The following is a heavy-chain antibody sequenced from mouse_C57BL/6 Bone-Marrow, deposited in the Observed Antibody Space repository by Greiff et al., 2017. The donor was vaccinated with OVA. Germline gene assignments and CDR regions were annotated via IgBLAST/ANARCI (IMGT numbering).Heavy chain of an antibody. D-gene: IGHD4-1*01. J-gene: IGHJ1*03. CDR1: GYTFTDYN. CDR3: AIRLGSNWDGYFDV. Sequence: EVQLQQSGPELVKPGASVKMSCKASGYTFTDYNMHWVKQSHGKSLEWIGYINPNNGGTSYNQKFKGKATLTVTKSSSTAYMELRSLTSEDSAVYYCAIRLGSNWDGYFDVWGTGTTVTVSS. V-gene: IGHV1-22*01. CDR2: INPNNGGT.